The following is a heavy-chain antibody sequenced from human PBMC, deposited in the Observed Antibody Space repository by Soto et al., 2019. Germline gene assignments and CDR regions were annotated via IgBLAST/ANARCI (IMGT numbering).Heavy chain of an antibody. Sequence: GGSLRLSCAASGFTLRSYWMHWVRQAPGKGLLWVSHINYDGSTTAYADSVKGRFTISRDNAKNTLYLQMNSLRAEDTAVYYWARPYDYDAYFFDYWGQGTLVTVSS. V-gene: IGHV3-74*01. CDR3: ARPYDYDAYFFDY. CDR2: INYDGSTT. CDR1: GFTLRSYW. D-gene: IGHD4-17*01. J-gene: IGHJ4*02.